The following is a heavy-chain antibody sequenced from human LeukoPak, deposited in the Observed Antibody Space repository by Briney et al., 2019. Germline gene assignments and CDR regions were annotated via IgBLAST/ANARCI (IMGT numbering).Heavy chain of an antibody. J-gene: IGHJ5*02. CDR2: FDPEDGET. CDR1: GYTLTELS. Sequence: ASVKVSCKVSGYTLTELSMHWVRQAPGKGLEWMGGFDPEDGETIYAQKFQGRVTMTEDTSTDTAYMELSSLRSEDTAVYYCARVPDYYGSGSFWFDPWGQGTLVTVSS. V-gene: IGHV1-24*01. D-gene: IGHD3-10*01. CDR3: ARVPDYYGSGSFWFDP.